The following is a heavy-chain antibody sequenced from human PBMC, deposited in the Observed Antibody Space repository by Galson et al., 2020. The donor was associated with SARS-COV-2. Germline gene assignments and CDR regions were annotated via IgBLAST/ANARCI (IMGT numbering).Heavy chain of an antibody. CDR2: ITGSGAST. CDR3: AKDSDSSGSFWFDP. Sequence: GESLKISCAASGFTFSSYAMSWVRQAPGKGLEWVSTITGSGASTYYADSVKGRFTISRDNSKNTLYLQMNSLRAEDTAVYYCAKDSDSSGSFWFDPWGQGTLVTVSS. V-gene: IGHV3-23*01. CDR1: GFTFSSYA. J-gene: IGHJ5*02. D-gene: IGHD6-19*01.